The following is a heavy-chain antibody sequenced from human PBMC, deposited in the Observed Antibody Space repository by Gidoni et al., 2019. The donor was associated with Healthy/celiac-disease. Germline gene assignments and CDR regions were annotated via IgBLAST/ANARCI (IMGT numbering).Heavy chain of an antibody. J-gene: IGHJ4*02. CDR3: ARVEGNYYDSSGYYRPYYFDY. CDR2: ISAYNGNT. Sequence: QVQLVQSGAEVKKPGASVKVACKASGYTFTSSGISWVRQAPGQGLEWMGWISAYNGNTNYAQKLQGRVTMNTDTSTSTAYMELRSLRSDDTAVYYCARVEGNYYDSSGYYRPYYFDYWGQGTLVTVSS. V-gene: IGHV1-18*01. CDR1: GYTFTSSG. D-gene: IGHD3-22*01.